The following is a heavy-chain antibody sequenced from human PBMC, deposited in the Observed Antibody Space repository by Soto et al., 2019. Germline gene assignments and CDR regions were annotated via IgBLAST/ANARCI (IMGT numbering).Heavy chain of an antibody. CDR3: ARTDRDFYGLDV. CDR2: ISAAGDP. Sequence: EVQLVESGGGLVQPGGSLRLSCEASGFTFRNYDMHWVRQGTGNGLEWVSGISAAGDPDYADSVEGRFTISRENAQNSFFLPMNSLRVGDTAVYYCARTDRDFYGLDVWGQGTTVIVSS. J-gene: IGHJ6*02. CDR1: GFTFRNYD. V-gene: IGHV3-13*05.